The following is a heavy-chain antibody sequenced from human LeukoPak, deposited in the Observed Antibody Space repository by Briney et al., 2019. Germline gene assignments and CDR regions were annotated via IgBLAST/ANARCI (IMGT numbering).Heavy chain of an antibody. CDR3: ARHALATVTDPSFDY. CDR1: GGSISTPGYY. D-gene: IGHD2-21*02. V-gene: IGHV4-39*01. Sequence: SETLPLTCTVSGGSISTPGYYWGWIRQPPGKGLEWIGSLYNSGGTYYKPSLKSRATISVDKSKNQCSLKLRSVTAADTAVYYCARHALATVTDPSFDYWGQGTLVTVSS. J-gene: IGHJ4*02. CDR2: LYNSGGT.